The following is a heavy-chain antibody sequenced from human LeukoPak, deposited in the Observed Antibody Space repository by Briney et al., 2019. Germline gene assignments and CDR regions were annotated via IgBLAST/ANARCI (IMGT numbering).Heavy chain of an antibody. V-gene: IGHV1-46*01. CDR1: GYTFTSYG. CDR3: ASEAATDDSSGYYFDY. J-gene: IGHJ4*02. Sequence: GASVKVSCKASGYTFTSYGISWVRQAPGQGLEWMGIINPSGGSTSYAQKFQGKVTMTRDTSTSTVYMELSSLRSEDTAVYYCASEAATDDSSGYYFDYWGQGTLVTVSS. CDR2: INPSGGST. D-gene: IGHD3-22*01.